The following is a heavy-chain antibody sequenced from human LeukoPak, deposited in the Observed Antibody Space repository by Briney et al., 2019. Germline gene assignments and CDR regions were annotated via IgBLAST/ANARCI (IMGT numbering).Heavy chain of an antibody. CDR3: ARGRGAARGGSHYYYYGMDV. CDR2: IYYSGST. V-gene: IGHV4-59*08. D-gene: IGHD6-6*01. Sequence: SETLSLTCNVSGGSISSYYWSWIRQPPGKGLEWIGYIYYSGSTNYNPSLKSRVTISVDTSKNQFSLKLSSVTAADTAVYYCARGRGAARGGSHYYYYGMDVWGQGTTVTVSS. J-gene: IGHJ6*02. CDR1: GGSISSYY.